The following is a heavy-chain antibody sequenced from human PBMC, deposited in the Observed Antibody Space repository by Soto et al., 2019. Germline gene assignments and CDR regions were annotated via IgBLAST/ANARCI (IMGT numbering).Heavy chain of an antibody. D-gene: IGHD5-12*01. CDR1: GGSFSGYY. J-gene: IGHJ6*02. V-gene: IGHV4-34*01. CDR3: ARGQRWLRFTSPGMDV. CDR2: INHSGST. Sequence: SETLSLTCAVYGGSFSGYYWSWIRQPPGKGLEWIGEINHSGSTNYNPSLKSRVTISVDTSKNQFSLKLSSVTAADTAVYYCARGQRWLRFTSPGMDVWGQGTTVTVSS.